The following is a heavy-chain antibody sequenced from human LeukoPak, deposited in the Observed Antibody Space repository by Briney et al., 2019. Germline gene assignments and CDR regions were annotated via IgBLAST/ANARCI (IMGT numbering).Heavy chain of an antibody. D-gene: IGHD3-9*01. Sequence: GGTLRFSCAASGFTFSGYSMNWLRQAPGKGLEWVSSISSSSSYIYYADSVKSRFTIPGDNAKKSLYLQMNSLRAEDTAVYYCARDITSRDYDILTGYFNGVAFDIWGQGTMVTVSS. CDR3: ARDITSRDYDILTGYFNGVAFDI. J-gene: IGHJ3*02. V-gene: IGHV3-21*01. CDR2: ISSSSSYI. CDR1: GFTFSGYS.